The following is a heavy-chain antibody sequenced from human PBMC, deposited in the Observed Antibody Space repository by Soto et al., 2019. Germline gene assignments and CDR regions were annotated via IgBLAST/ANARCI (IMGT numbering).Heavy chain of an antibody. CDR3: ARDSGSYYLGEVGS. V-gene: IGHV3-30-3*01. D-gene: IGHD1-26*01. CDR2: ISYDGSNK. J-gene: IGHJ4*02. Sequence: GSLRLSWAAAGFTFSSYAMHWVRQAPGKGLEWVAVISYDGSNKYYADSVKGRFTISRDNSKNTLYLQMNSLRAEDTAVYYCARDSGSYYLGEVGSWGQGTLVTVSS. CDR1: GFTFSSYA.